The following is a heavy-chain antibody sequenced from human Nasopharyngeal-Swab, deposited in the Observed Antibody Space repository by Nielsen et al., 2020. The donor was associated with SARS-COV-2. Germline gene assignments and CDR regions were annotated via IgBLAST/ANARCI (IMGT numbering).Heavy chain of an antibody. CDR1: GFTFSTYA. J-gene: IGHJ4*02. Sequence: GESLKISCEASGFTFSTYAMSWVRQAPGRRLVWVSGIINSGGSTQYADSVKGRFTIFRDNSRNTLFLQMNSLTAEDTAVYYCAKAHGNSWYSSLDYWGQGTLVTVSS. D-gene: IGHD6-13*01. CDR2: IINSGGST. CDR3: AKAHGNSWYSSLDY. V-gene: IGHV3-23*01.